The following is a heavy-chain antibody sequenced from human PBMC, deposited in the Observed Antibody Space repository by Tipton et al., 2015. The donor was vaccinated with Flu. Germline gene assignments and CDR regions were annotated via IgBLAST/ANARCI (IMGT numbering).Heavy chain of an antibody. Sequence: TLSLTCTVSGDSINSGSHYWSWIRQPAGKGLEWIGRFYTTGTSNYNPSLKSRVTMSIDTSKNHISLKLNSVTAADTAVYYCARDRGFSNWFDPWGQGTLVTVSS. CDR3: ARDRGFSNWFDP. CDR1: GDSINSGSHY. J-gene: IGHJ5*02. D-gene: IGHD3-10*01. V-gene: IGHV4-61*02. CDR2: FYTTGTS.